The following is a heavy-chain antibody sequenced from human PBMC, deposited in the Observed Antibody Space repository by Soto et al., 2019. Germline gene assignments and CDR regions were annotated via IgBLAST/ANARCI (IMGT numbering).Heavy chain of an antibody. D-gene: IGHD6-13*01. J-gene: IGHJ4*02. CDR3: AKDIGSSWYYFDY. Sequence: EVQLVESGGGLVQPGRSLRLSCAASGFTFDDYAMHWVRQAPGKGLEWVSGISWNSRNIGYADSVKGRFTISRDNAKNSLYLQINSLRAGDTALSYCAKDIGSSWYYFDYWGQGTLVTVSS. CDR2: ISWNSRNI. CDR1: GFTFDDYA. V-gene: IGHV3-9*01.